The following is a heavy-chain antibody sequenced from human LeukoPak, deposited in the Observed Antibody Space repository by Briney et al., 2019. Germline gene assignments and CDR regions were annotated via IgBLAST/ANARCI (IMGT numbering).Heavy chain of an antibody. V-gene: IGHV4-59*01. J-gene: IGHJ3*02. CDR3: ARGRGRGWSSEVGAFDI. CDR1: GGSISSYY. D-gene: IGHD6-19*01. CDR2: ILYSGST. Sequence: PSETLSLTCTVSGGSISSYYWPWIRQSPGKGLEWIGCILYSGSTNYNPALKTQVTISIDTSKKRFSLNLSSVTAADTAVYYCARGRGRGWSSEVGAFDIWGQGRMVTVSS.